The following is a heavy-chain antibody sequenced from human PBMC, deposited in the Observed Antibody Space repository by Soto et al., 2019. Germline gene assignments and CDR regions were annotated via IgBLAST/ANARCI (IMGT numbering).Heavy chain of an antibody. Sequence: PGESLKISCKGSGYSFTSYWIGWVRQMPGKGLEWMGIIYPGDSDTRYSPSFQGQVTISADKSISTAYMELSRLRSDDTAVYYCARKPPYGDQTYFDYWGQGTLVTVSS. CDR1: GYSFTSYW. J-gene: IGHJ4*02. V-gene: IGHV5-51*01. D-gene: IGHD4-17*01. CDR2: IYPGDSDT. CDR3: ARKPPYGDQTYFDY.